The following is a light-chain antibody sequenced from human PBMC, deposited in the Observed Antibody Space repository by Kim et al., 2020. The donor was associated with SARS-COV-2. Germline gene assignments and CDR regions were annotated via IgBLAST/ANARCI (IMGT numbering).Light chain of an antibody. CDR1: SGNSSYA. CDR2: LNSDGSY. CDR3: QTWGTGIPVV. J-gene: IGLJ2*01. Sequence: VKLTCTLSSGNSSYAIAWHQQQPEKGPRYLMKLNSDGSYSKGDGIPDRFSGSSSGAERYLTISSLQSEDEADYYCQTWGTGIPVVFGGGTQLTVL. V-gene: IGLV4-69*01.